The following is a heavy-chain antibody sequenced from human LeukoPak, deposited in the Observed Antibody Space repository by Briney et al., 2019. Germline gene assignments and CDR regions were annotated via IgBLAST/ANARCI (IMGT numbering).Heavy chain of an antibody. CDR2: IYYSGST. CDR3: ARVRWEQTVNDAFDI. J-gene: IGHJ3*02. D-gene: IGHD1-26*01. V-gene: IGHV4-39*07. Sequence: SETLSLTCTVSGGSISRGSYFWGWIRQPPGRGLEWIGSIYYSGSTYYNPSLKSRVTISVDTSKNQFSLKLSSVTAADTAVYYCARVRWEQTVNDAFDIWGQGTMVTVSS. CDR1: GGSISRGSYF.